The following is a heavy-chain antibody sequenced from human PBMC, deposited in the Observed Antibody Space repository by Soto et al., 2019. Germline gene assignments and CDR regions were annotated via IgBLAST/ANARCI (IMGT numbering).Heavy chain of an antibody. CDR2: IIPILGIA. CDR1: GGTFSSYT. V-gene: IGHV1-69*04. D-gene: IGHD3-3*01. J-gene: IGHJ6*03. Sequence: ASVKVSCKASGGTFSSYTISWVRQAPGQGLEWMGRIIPILGIANYAQKFQGRVTITADKSTSTAYMELSSLRSEDTAVYYCARELTIFGVVSEGNYYYYYMDVWGKGTTVTVSS. CDR3: ARELTIFGVVSEGNYYYYYMDV.